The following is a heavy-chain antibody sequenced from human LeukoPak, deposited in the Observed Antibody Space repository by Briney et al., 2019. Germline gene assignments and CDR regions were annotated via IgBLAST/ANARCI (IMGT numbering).Heavy chain of an antibody. CDR1: GGSISSYY. D-gene: IGHD3-9*01. Sequence: SETLSLTCTVSGGSISSYYWSWIRQPPGKGLEWIGYIYYSGSTNYNPSLKSRVTISVDTSKNQFSLKLSSVTAADTAVYYCASSPIRYFDWLSYYYFDYWGQGTLVTVSS. CDR3: ASSPIRYFDWLSYYYFDY. J-gene: IGHJ4*02. V-gene: IGHV4-59*01. CDR2: IYYSGST.